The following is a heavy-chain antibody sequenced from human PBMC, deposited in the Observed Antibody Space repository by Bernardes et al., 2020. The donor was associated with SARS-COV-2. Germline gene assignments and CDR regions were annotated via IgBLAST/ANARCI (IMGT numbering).Heavy chain of an antibody. V-gene: IGHV4-59*08. J-gene: IGHJ6*02. CDR3: ARQDIGAIFGVVITPAGMDV. CDR2: IYYSGST. Sequence: SETLSLTCTVSGGSISSYYWNWIRQPPGKGLEWIGYIYYSGSTNYNPSLKSRVTISVDTSKNQFSLKLSSVTAADTAVYYCARQDIGAIFGVVITPAGMDVWGQGTTVTVSS. CDR1: GGSISSYY. D-gene: IGHD3-3*01.